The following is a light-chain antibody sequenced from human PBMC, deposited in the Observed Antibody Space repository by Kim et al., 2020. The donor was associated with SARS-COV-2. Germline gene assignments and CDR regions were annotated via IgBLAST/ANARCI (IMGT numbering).Light chain of an antibody. J-gene: IGKJ4*01. Sequence: DIQMTQSPSSLSASVGDRVTITCQASQDISNYLNWYQQKPGKAPKLLIYDASNLETGVPSRFSGSGSGTDFTFTISRLQPEDIATYYCQQYDNLPLTFGGGTKVHIK. CDR2: DAS. CDR1: QDISNY. V-gene: IGKV1-33*01. CDR3: QQYDNLPLT.